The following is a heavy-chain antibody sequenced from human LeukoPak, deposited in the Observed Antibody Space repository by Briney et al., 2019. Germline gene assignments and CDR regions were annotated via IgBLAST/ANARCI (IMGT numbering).Heavy chain of an antibody. D-gene: IGHD2-15*01. Sequence: GGSLTLFCAASGFTFGSYGMHWVRQAPGKGLEWVAVISYDGSSKYYADSVKGRFTISRDNSKNTLFLQMNSLRAEDTAVYYCAKDSDHCSGGNLERFDYWGGGPVLSVSS. CDR3: AKDSDHCSGGNLERFDY. V-gene: IGHV3-30*18. CDR1: GFTFGSYG. CDR2: ISYDGSSK. J-gene: IGHJ4*02.